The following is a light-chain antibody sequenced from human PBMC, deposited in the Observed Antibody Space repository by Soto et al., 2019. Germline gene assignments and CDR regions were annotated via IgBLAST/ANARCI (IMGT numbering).Light chain of an antibody. Sequence: IQITQSPSSLSASLGGRVTITCRASQGISNYFAWYQQKPGKVPKLLIYAASTLQSGVPSRFSGSGSGTDFTLTISSLQPEDVATYYCQKYNSAPTWTFGQGTKVDIK. V-gene: IGKV1-27*01. CDR3: QKYNSAPTWT. CDR2: AAS. CDR1: QGISNY. J-gene: IGKJ1*01.